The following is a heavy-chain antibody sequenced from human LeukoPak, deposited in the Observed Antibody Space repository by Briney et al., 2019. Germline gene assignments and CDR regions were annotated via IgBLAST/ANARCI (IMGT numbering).Heavy chain of an antibody. J-gene: IGHJ4*02. CDR1: GFTFSSYG. D-gene: IGHD6-19*01. CDR3: AKDPSFLSSGPSNVDY. CDR2: ISYDGSNK. Sequence: GGSLRLSCAASGFTFSSYGMHWVRQAPGKGLEWVAVISYDGSNKYYADSVKGRFTISRDNSKNTLYLQMNSLRAEDTAVYYCAKDPSFLSSGPSNVDYWGQGTLVTVSS. V-gene: IGHV3-30*18.